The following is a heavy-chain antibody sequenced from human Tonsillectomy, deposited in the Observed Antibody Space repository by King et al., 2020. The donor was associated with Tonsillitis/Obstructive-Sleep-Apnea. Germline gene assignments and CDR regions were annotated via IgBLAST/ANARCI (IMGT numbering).Heavy chain of an antibody. CDR2: IYYSGTT. D-gene: IGHD3-10*01. V-gene: IGHV4-61*01. Sequence: QLQESGPGLVKPSETLSLTCTVSGGSVSSNSYYWNWIRQPPGKGLEWIGYIYYSGTTNYNPSLKSRLTISSDTSKNQFALKLSSVTAADTAVYYCARSLYYYGSGSYYTYYFDYWGQGTLVTVSS. CDR3: ARSLYYYGSGSYYTYYFDY. CDR1: GGSVSSNSYY. J-gene: IGHJ4*02.